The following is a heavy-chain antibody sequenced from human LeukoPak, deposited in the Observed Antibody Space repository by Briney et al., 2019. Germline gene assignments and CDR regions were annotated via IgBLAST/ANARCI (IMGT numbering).Heavy chain of an antibody. CDR3: ARDEYSGSYYPNRGAFDF. J-gene: IGHJ3*01. CDR2: ISYSSSYI. V-gene: IGHV3-21*04. D-gene: IGHD1-26*01. CDR1: GFTFTSYG. Sequence: GGSLRLSCAASGFTFTSYGMTWFRQAPGKGLEWVSSISYSSSYIYYSDSVKGRFTISRDNAKNSLYLQMNSLRAEDTALYYCARDEYSGSYYPNRGAFDFWGQGTMVTVSS.